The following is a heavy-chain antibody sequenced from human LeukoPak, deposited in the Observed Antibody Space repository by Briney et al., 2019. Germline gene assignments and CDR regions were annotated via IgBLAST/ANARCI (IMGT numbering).Heavy chain of an antibody. CDR3: ARGNDHGDCWIDY. D-gene: IGHD4-17*01. Sequence: ASVTVSCPISGYTFTNYAIRWMRQAPGQGLEWMGWISVRKGNTNYTQKLQDRVTMTTDTSTSTAYMELRSLTSDDTAVYYCARGNDHGDCWIDYWGQGTLVTVSS. V-gene: IGHV1-18*01. CDR1: GYTFTNYA. J-gene: IGHJ4*02. CDR2: ISVRKGNT.